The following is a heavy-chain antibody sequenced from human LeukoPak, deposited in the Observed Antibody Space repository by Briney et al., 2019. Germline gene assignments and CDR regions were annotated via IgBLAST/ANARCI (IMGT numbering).Heavy chain of an antibody. CDR2: IYSGGST. V-gene: IGHV3-53*01. D-gene: IGHD6-19*01. CDR3: ARVDSSGWYFFHY. CDR1: GFTVSSSC. Sequence: GGSLRLSCAASGFTVSSSCMSWVRQAPGKGLEWVSVIYSGGSTSYADSVRGRFTISRDNSKNTLYLQINSLRAEDTATYYCARVDSSGWYFFHYWGQGTLVTVSS. J-gene: IGHJ4*02.